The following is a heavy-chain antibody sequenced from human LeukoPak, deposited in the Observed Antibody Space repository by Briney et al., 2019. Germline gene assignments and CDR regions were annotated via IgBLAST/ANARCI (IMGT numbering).Heavy chain of an antibody. CDR2: INPNSGGT. CDR3: ARETGRGLLYFDY. D-gene: IGHD3-10*01. CDR1: GYTFTGYY. J-gene: IGHJ4*02. V-gene: IGHV1-2*04. Sequence: ASVKVSCKASGYTFTGYYMHWVRQAPGQGLEWMGWINPNSGGTNYAQKFQGWVTMTRDTSISTAYMELSRLRSDDTAVYYCARETGRGLLYFDYWGQGTLVTVSS.